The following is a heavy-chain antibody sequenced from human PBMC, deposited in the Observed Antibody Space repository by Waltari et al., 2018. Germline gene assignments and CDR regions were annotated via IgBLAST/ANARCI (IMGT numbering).Heavy chain of an antibody. D-gene: IGHD3-10*01. CDR2: ISHSATT. CDR1: SYSIRSGYF. Sequence: QVQLQESGPGLARPSETLSLTCDVSSYSIRSGYFWGWVRQPPGKGLQWIGSISHSATTYYNPSLKSRVTRSVDTSKNQFALKVTSVTAADTAIYYCVRDLGGSGNSWFDAWGQGTLVIVSS. CDR3: VRDLGGSGNSWFDA. V-gene: IGHV4-38-2*02. J-gene: IGHJ5*02.